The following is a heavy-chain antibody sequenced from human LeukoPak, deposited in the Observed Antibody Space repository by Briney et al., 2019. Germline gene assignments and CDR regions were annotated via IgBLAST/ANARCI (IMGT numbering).Heavy chain of an antibody. CDR3: AREKQKYSSGWYCLDY. V-gene: IGHV3-33*01. D-gene: IGHD6-19*01. Sequence: GSLRLSCAASGFTFSTYGLHWVRQAPGKGLEWVALIWYDGSNKYYADSVKGRFTISRDNSKNALYLQMNSLRAEDTAVYYCAREKQKYSSGWYCLDYWGQGTLVTVSS. J-gene: IGHJ4*02. CDR1: GFTFSTYG. CDR2: IWYDGSNK.